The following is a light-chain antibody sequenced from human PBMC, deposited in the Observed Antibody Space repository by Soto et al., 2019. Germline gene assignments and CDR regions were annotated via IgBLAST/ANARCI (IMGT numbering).Light chain of an antibody. J-gene: IGKJ4*01. CDR1: QTVGSN. Sequence: EIVMTQSPATLSVSPGERATLSCRASQTVGSNLAWYQQKPGQPPRLLIYGASSRVTGIPARFSGSGSGTEFTLTISSLQSEDFAVYFCRQYNNWPPVTFGGGTKV. V-gene: IGKV3-15*01. CDR3: RQYNNWPPVT. CDR2: GAS.